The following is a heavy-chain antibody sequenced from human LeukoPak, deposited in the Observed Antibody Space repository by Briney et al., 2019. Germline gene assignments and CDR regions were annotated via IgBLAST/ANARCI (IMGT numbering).Heavy chain of an antibody. V-gene: IGHV4-59*12. CDR2: IYYSGST. J-gene: IGHJ4*02. CDR3: AGDIDKTAMVFKSFDN. D-gene: IGHD5-18*01. Sequence: SETLSLTCTVSGGSISSYYWSWIRQPPGKGLEWIGYIYYSGSTNYNPSLKSRVTISVDTSKNQFSLKLNSVTVADTAVYYCAGDIDKTAMVFKSFDNWGQGTLVTVSS. CDR1: GGSISSYY.